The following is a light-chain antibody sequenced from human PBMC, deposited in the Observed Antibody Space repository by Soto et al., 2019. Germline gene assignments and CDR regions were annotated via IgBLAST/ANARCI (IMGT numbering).Light chain of an antibody. V-gene: IGKV1-39*01. J-gene: IGKJ1*01. CDR3: QQSYTTPRT. CDR1: QDISSY. Sequence: IQVTQSPSSLSASVGDRVTITCRASQDISSYLAWYQQKPGKAPTLLIYAASTLQRGVPSRFSGSGSGTDFTLTITSLQPEDFATYYCQQSYTTPRTFGQGTKVDI. CDR2: AAS.